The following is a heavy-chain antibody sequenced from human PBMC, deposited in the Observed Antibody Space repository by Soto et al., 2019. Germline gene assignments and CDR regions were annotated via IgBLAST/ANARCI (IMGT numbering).Heavy chain of an antibody. D-gene: IGHD2-21*02. CDR3: ARDLAYGGGDCYSFFWY. V-gene: IGHV1-69*08. Sequence: QVQLVQSGAEVKQPGSSVKVSCKASGGTFSSYTISWVRQAPGQGLEWMGRIIPILGIANYAQKFQGRVTITADKSTSTAYMALSSLRSEDTAVYSCARDLAYGGGDCYSFFWYWGQGTLVTVSS. CDR1: GGTFSSYT. J-gene: IGHJ4*02. CDR2: IIPILGIA.